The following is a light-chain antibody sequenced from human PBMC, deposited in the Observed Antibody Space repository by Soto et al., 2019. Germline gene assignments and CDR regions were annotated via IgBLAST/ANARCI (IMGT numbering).Light chain of an antibody. J-gene: IGKJ2*01. V-gene: IGKV1-5*01. Sequence: DIQMTQSPSTLSASVGDRVTITCRASQSISSWLAWYQQKPGKAPKLLIYDASSLESGVPSRFSGSGSGTEFTLTISRLQTDDFATYYCQQYNSYPYTFGQGTKLESK. CDR2: DAS. CDR1: QSISSW. CDR3: QQYNSYPYT.